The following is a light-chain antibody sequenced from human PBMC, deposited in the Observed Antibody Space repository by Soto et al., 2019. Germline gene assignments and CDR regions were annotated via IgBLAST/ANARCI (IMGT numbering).Light chain of an antibody. CDR3: QQYGSSGT. CDR2: GAS. CDR1: QSINNY. Sequence: EIVMTQSPCTLSVSPGERATLSCRASQSINNYLAWYQQKPGQAPRLLIYGASNRATGIPDRFSGSGSGTDFTLTISRLEPEDFAVYYCQQYGSSGTFGQGTKVDIK. J-gene: IGKJ1*01. V-gene: IGKV3-20*01.